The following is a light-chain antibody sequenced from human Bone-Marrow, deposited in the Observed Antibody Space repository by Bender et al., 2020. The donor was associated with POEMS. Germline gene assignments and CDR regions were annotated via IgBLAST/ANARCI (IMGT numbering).Light chain of an antibody. CDR2: EVS. CDR3: SAFTTSRIYV. CDR1: SSDVGAYNY. V-gene: IGLV2-14*01. Sequence: QSALTQPASVSGSPGQSITISCTGTSSDVGAYNYVSWYQQHPGKAPELMIYEVSHRPSGVTDRFSGSKSGNTASLTISGLQAEDEADYYCSAFTTSRIYVFGAGTKVTVL. J-gene: IGLJ1*01.